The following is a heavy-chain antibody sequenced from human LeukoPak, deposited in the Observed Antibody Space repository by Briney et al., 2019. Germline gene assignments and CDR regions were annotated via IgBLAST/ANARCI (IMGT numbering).Heavy chain of an antibody. D-gene: IGHD1-26*01. V-gene: IGHV3-23*01. CDR1: GFTVTTLA. CDR2: IGESDGRT. Sequence: PGGSLRLSGAASGFTVTTLAMTWVRQAPGKGLEWVSVIGESDGRTYYADSVKGRFTISRDESKNTLYLQMNSLRAEDTAVYYCAKGPTDSCWEKLHDWGQGTLVTVSS. CDR3: AKGPTDSCWEKLHD. J-gene: IGHJ4*02.